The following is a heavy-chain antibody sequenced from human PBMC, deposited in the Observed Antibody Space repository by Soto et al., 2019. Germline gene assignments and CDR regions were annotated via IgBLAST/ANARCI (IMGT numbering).Heavy chain of an antibody. V-gene: IGHV4-34*01. Sequence: PSETLSLTCAVYGGSFSGYYWSWIRQPPGKGLEWIGEINHSGSTNYNPSLKSRVTISVDTSKNQFSLKLSSVTAADTAVYYCARDGAWELLRVYFDYWGQGTLVTVSS. D-gene: IGHD1-26*01. J-gene: IGHJ4*02. CDR1: GGSFSGYY. CDR3: ARDGAWELLRVYFDY. CDR2: INHSGST.